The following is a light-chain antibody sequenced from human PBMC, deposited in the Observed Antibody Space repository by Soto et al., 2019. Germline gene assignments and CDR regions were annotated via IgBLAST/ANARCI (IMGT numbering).Light chain of an antibody. CDR1: QTVSTTY. Sequence: TLSPGSLSLSPGESAKLSCRVFQTVSTTYLTWYQSKPAQSPSLLIYDASNRATGIPARFSGSGSGTDFTLTISSLEPEDFAVYYCQQRSNWPITFGQGTRLEI. J-gene: IGKJ5*01. CDR3: QQRSNWPIT. CDR2: DAS. V-gene: IGKV3D-20*02.